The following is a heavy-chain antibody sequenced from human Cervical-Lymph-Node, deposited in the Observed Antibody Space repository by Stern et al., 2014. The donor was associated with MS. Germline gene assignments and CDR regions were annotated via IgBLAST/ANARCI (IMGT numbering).Heavy chain of an antibody. Sequence: QVQLVEFGGGVVQPGRSLRLSCAASGFTFSHFAMHWVRQAPGKGLEWVALIWFDGTKEYYADSVRGRFVISRDDATSTLYLQLSSLRADETAIYYCARAPDCSTTACNPDYWGQGTLVTVSS. CDR2: IWFDGTKE. D-gene: IGHD1-26*01. J-gene: IGHJ4*02. CDR3: ARAPDCSTTACNPDY. V-gene: IGHV3-33*01. CDR1: GFTFSHFA.